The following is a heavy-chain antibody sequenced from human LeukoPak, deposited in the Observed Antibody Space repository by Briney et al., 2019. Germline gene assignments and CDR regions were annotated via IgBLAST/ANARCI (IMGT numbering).Heavy chain of an antibody. J-gene: IGHJ5*02. Sequence: PSETLSLTCAVYGGSFSGYYWSWIRQPPGKGLEWIGEINHSGSTNYNPSLKSRATISVDTSKNQFSLKLSSVTAADTAVYYCARRNRMYSSGCNPWGQGTLVTVSS. V-gene: IGHV4-34*01. D-gene: IGHD6-19*01. CDR2: INHSGST. CDR3: ARRNRMYSSGCNP. CDR1: GGSFSGYY.